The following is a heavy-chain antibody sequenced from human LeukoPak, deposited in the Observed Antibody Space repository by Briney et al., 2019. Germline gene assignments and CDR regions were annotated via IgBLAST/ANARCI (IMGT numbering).Heavy chain of an antibody. V-gene: IGHV1-69*06. Sequence: ASVKVSCKASGGTFSSYAISWVRQAPGQGLEWMGGIIPIFCTAYYAQKFQGRVTITADKSTSTAYMELSSLRSEDTAVYYCARDLGYCSSTSCYHNYYYYYGMDVWGKGTTVTVSS. CDR2: IIPIFCTA. D-gene: IGHD2-2*01. CDR3: ARDLGYCSSTSCYHNYYYYYGMDV. J-gene: IGHJ6*04. CDR1: GGTFSSYA.